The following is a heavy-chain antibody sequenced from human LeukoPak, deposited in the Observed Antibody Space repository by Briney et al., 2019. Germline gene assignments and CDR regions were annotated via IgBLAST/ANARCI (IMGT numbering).Heavy chain of an antibody. Sequence: ASVKVSCKASGYTFTGYYMHWVRQAPGQGLEWMGRINPNSGDTNYAQKFQGRVTMTRDTSISTAYMELSRLRSDDTAVYYCAKNYGSGSQYYFDYWGQGTLVTVSS. CDR1: GYTFTGYY. V-gene: IGHV1-2*06. CDR3: AKNYGSGSQYYFDY. J-gene: IGHJ4*02. CDR2: INPNSGDT. D-gene: IGHD3-10*01.